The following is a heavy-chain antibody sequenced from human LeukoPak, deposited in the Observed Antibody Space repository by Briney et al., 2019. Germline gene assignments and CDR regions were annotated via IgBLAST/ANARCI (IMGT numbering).Heavy chain of an antibody. Sequence: PGGSLRLSCAASGFTFSSYWMSWVRQAPGKGLEWVANIKQDGSEKYYVDSVKGRFTISRDNAKSSLYLQMNSLRAEDTAEYYCARDAGIAVAGTVGHFDYWGQGALVTVSS. CDR3: ARDAGIAVAGTVGHFDY. CDR2: IKQDGSEK. CDR1: GFTFSSYW. D-gene: IGHD6-19*01. J-gene: IGHJ4*02. V-gene: IGHV3-7*01.